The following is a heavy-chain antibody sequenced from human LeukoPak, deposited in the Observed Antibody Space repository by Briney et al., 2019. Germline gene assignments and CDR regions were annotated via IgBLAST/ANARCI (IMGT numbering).Heavy chain of an antibody. V-gene: IGHV1-46*01. CDR3: ARSAPSYDH. Sequence: GASVKVSCKASGYGITWVRQAPGQGLEWMGIINPSGGSTSYAQKFQGRVTMTRDMSTSTVYMELSSLRSEDTAVYYCARSAPSYDHWGQGTLVTVSS. CDR1: GYGIT. CDR2: INPSGGST. J-gene: IGHJ4*02.